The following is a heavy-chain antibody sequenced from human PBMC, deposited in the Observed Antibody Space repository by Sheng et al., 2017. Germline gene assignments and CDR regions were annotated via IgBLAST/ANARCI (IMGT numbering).Heavy chain of an antibody. CDR3: ARRSGTSWFDP. CDR2: IYPSDSDT. J-gene: IGHJ5*02. CDR1: GYSFSSYW. Sequence: EVQLEQSGAEVKKPGESLKISCKGFGYSFSSYWIAWVHQMPGKGLEYMGIIYPSDSDTRYSPSFQGQVTISADKSISTAYLQWSGLKASDTAIYYCARRSGTSWFDPWGQGTLVIVSS. V-gene: IGHV5-51*07. D-gene: IGHD1-1*01.